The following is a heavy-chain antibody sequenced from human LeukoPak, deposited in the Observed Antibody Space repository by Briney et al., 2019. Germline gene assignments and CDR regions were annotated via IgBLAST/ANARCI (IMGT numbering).Heavy chain of an antibody. D-gene: IGHD2-15*01. CDR3: ARYVVVAAYFDY. Sequence: SETLSLTCTVSGGSISIYYWSWIRQPPGKGLEWIGYIYNSGSTYYNPSLKSRVTISVDTSKNQFSLRLSSVTAADAAVYYCARYVVVAAYFDYWGQGTLVTVSS. V-gene: IGHV4-59*01. CDR1: GGSISIYY. J-gene: IGHJ4*02. CDR2: IYNSGST.